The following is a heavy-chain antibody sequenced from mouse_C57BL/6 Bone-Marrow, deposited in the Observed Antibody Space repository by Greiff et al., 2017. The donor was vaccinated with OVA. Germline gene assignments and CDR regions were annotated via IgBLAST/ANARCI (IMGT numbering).Heavy chain of an antibody. J-gene: IGHJ4*01. CDR1: GYTFTSYG. CDR3: ARAITTKGYAIDY. Sequence: QVQLQQSGAELARPGASVKLSCKASGYTFTSYGISWVKQRPGQGLEWIGEIYPRSGNTYYNEKFKGKATLTADKSSSTASMELSSLTSADSAVDYCARAITTKGYAIDYWGQGTSVTVSS. CDR2: IYPRSGNT. D-gene: IGHD1-1*01. V-gene: IGHV1-81*01.